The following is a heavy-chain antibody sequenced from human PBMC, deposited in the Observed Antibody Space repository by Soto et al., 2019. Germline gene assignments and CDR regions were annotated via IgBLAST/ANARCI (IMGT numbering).Heavy chain of an antibody. J-gene: IGHJ5*02. V-gene: IGHV4-59*04. D-gene: IGHD6-19*01. Sequence: TSETLSLTCSLSGGAIGGYYWSWIRQPPGKALEWIGYVSYSGSTYYNPSLKSRVIISVDMSKNQLSLKMTSVTAADAAVYYCVRDRSSGWFGQKNNWFDPWGQGTLVTVSS. CDR3: VRDRSSGWFGQKNNWFDP. CDR1: GGAIGGYY. CDR2: VSYSGST.